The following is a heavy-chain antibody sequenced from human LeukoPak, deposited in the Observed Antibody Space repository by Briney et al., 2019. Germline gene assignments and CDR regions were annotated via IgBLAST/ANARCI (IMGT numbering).Heavy chain of an antibody. CDR3: ARAYADGDHGDYIDY. D-gene: IGHD4-17*01. J-gene: IGHJ4*02. CDR2: INPNSGGT. CDR1: GYIFTDYF. V-gene: IGHV1-2*02. Sequence: ASVKVSCKASGYIFTDYFMHWVRQAPGHGLEWMGWINPNSGGTNYAQKFQGRVTMTRDTSISTAYMELSRQRSDDTAVYYGARAYADGDHGDYIDYWGQGTLVTVSS.